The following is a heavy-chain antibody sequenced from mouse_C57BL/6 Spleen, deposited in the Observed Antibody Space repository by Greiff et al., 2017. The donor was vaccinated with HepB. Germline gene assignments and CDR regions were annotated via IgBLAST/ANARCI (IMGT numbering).Heavy chain of an antibody. V-gene: IGHV1-64*01. CDR2: IHPNSGST. Sequence: VQLQQPGAELVKPGASVKLSCKASGYTFTSYWMHWVKQRPGQGLEWIGMIHPNSGSTNYNEKFKSKATLTVDKSSSTAYMQLSSLTSEDSAVYYCARWDWDAYFDVWGTGTTVTVSS. CDR1: GYTFTSYW. CDR3: ARWDWDAYFDV. D-gene: IGHD4-1*01. J-gene: IGHJ1*03.